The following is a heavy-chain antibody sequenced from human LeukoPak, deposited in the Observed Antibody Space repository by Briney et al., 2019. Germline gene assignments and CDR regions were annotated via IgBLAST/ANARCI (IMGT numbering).Heavy chain of an antibody. J-gene: IGHJ4*02. CDR2: IHSGGST. Sequence: GGSLRLSCAASGLTVSSNYMNCVRQAPGKGLEWVSVIHSGGSTYYADSVKGRFTISRDNSKNTLYLQMTSLRADDTAVYYCVRGQQPFDFWGQGTLVTVSS. V-gene: IGHV3-53*01. CDR3: VRGQQPFDF. D-gene: IGHD6-13*01. CDR1: GLTVSSNY.